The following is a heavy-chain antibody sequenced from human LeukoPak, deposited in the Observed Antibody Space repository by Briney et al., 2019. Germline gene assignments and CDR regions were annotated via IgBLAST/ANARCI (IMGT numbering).Heavy chain of an antibody. J-gene: IGHJ5*02. CDR3: ARDFTRLAAAGIGWFDP. Sequence: SETLSLTCTVSGGSISSYYWSWIRQPPGKGLEWIGYIYYSGSTNYNPSLKSRVTISVDTSKNQFSLKLSSVTAADTAVYYCARDFTRLAAAGIGWFDPWGQGTLVTVSS. V-gene: IGHV4-59*01. CDR1: GGSISSYY. D-gene: IGHD6-13*01. CDR2: IYYSGST.